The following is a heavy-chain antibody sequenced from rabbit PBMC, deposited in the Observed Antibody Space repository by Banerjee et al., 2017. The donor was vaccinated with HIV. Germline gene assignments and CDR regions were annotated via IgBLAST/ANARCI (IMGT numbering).Heavy chain of an antibody. CDR1: GFSFSSSYW. CDR3: ARGGGGGSVIRHFGL. V-gene: IGHV1S45*01. Sequence: QEQLVESGGGLVQPEGSLTLTCTASGFSFSSSYWICWVRQAPGKGLEWIACIHGGSGGTTFYASWAKGRFTISKTSSTMVTLQMTSLTVADTATYFCARGGGGGSVIRHFGLWGQGTLVTVS. D-gene: IGHD8-1*01. CDR2: IHGGSGGTT. J-gene: IGHJ4*01.